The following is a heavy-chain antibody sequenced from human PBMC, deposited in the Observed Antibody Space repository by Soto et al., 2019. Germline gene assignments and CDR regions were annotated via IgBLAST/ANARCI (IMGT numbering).Heavy chain of an antibody. J-gene: IGHJ6*02. CDR1: ALTFTTYA. V-gene: IGHV3-23*01. CDR2: ISGSGQST. D-gene: IGHD4-17*01. CDR3: ALTFYCYYGLGLYHGMDV. Sequence: GGSLRLSCAASALTFTTYAMTWVRQAPGQGLEWVSAISGSGQSTFYADSVKGRFTISRDNPNNTLYLRMSRLSPEDTAVYYCALTFYCYYGLGLYHGMDVWGQGTTVTVSS.